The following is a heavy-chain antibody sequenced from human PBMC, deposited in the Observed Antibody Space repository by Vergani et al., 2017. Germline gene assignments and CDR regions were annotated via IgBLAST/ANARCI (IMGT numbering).Heavy chain of an antibody. D-gene: IGHD5-24*01. V-gene: IGHV3-20*04. Sequence: EVQLVESGGGVVRPGGSLRLSCAASGFTFDDYGMSWVRQAPGKGLEWVSGISWNSGSIGYADSVKGRFTISRDNAKNSLYLQMNSLRAEDTALYYCAKDISVEMATPSSTFDYWGQGTLVTVSS. CDR2: ISWNSGSI. CDR3: AKDISVEMATPSSTFDY. CDR1: GFTFDDYG. J-gene: IGHJ4*02.